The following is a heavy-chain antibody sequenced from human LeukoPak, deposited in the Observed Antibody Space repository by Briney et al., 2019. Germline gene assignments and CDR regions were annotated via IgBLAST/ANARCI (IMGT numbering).Heavy chain of an antibody. CDR3: ARVGGDIVVVPAAIGWFDP. J-gene: IGHJ5*02. Sequence: SETLSLTCTVSGGSISSSSYYWGWIRQPPGKGLEWIGSIYYSGSTYYNPSLKSRVTISVDTSKNQFSLKLSSVTAADTAVYYCARVGGDIVVVPAAIGWFDPWGQGTLVTVSS. CDR2: IYYSGST. CDR1: GGSISSSSYY. D-gene: IGHD2-2*02. V-gene: IGHV4-39*07.